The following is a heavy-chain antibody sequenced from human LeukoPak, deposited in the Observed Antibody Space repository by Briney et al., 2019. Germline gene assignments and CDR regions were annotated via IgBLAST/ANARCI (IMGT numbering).Heavy chain of an antibody. V-gene: IGHV1-69*05. CDR1: GGTFSKYA. CDR2: IIPIFRTT. CDR3: AKDDGSATMGFDS. Sequence: SVKVSCKASGGTFSKYAFSWVRQAPGQGLEWMGGIIPIFRTTNYAEQLQGRVTITTDESTNTAYLDLSSLRSEDTAVYYCAKDDGSATMGFDSWGQGTLVSVSS. D-gene: IGHD1-26*01. J-gene: IGHJ5*01.